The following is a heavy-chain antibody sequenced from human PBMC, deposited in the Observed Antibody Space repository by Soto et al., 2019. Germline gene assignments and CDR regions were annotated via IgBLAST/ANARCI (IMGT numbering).Heavy chain of an antibody. CDR3: ARDPRAIVATIERYYYYGMDV. CDR2: INPNSGGT. D-gene: IGHD5-12*01. V-gene: IGHV1-2*04. CDR1: GYTFPGYY. J-gene: IGHJ6*02. Sequence: ASVKVSCKASGYTFPGYYMHWVRQAPGQGLEWMGWINPNSGGTNYAQKFQGWVTMTRDTSISTAYMELSRLRSDDTAVYYCARDPRAIVATIERYYYYGMDVWGQGTTVTVSS.